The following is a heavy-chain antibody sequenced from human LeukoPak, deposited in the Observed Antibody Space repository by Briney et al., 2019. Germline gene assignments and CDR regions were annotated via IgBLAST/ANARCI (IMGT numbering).Heavy chain of an antibody. CDR3: ARVNLRGSQYNWFDP. V-gene: IGHV1-69*08. J-gene: IGHJ5*02. CDR2: ITPIIDSA. D-gene: IGHD1-26*01. Sequence: ASVKVSCKASGGTLNSHTFSWVRQAPGQGLEWMGRITPIIDSAKYAQNFQDRVSIIADKSTNTVYLELSSLRSEDTAVYFCARVNLRGSQYNWFDPWGQGTLVTVPS. CDR1: GGTLNSHT.